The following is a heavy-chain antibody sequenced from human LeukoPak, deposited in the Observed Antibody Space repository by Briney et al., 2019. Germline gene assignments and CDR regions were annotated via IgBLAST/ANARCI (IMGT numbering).Heavy chain of an antibody. D-gene: IGHD3-10*01. CDR2: TRNKANSYTP. Sequence: GGSLRLSCAASGFTFSDHYMDWVRQAPGKGLEWVGRTRNKANSYTPEYAASVKGRFTISRDDSKNSLYLQMNSLKSEDTAVHYCARLLGSGNYYNGDYWGQGTLVTVSS. CDR1: GFTFSDHY. J-gene: IGHJ4*02. V-gene: IGHV3-72*01. CDR3: ARLLGSGNYYNGDY.